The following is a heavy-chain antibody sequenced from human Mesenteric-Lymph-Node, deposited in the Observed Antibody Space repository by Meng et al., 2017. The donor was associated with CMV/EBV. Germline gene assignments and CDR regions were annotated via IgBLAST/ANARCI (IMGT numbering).Heavy chain of an antibody. J-gene: IGHJ4*02. CDR2: NYFGVT. D-gene: IGHD6-13*01. Sequence: GSLRLSCTVSGVSISGYYWSWIRQSPGKGLEWIGSNYFGVTNYNASLSSRVIISADTTKNQISLKMSSVTVADTAVYFCARKSRSRWEIDSWGQGKLVTVSS. CDR3: ARKSRSRWEIDS. V-gene: IGHV4-59*01. CDR1: GVSISGYY.